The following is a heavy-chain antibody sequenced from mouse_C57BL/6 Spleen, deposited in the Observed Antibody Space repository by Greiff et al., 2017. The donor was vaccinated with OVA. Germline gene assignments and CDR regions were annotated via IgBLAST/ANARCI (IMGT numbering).Heavy chain of an antibody. Sequence: EVQLQQSGPVLVKPGASVKMSCKASGYTFTDYYMNWVKQSHGKSLEWIGVIIPYNGGTSYNQKFKGKATLTVDKSSSTAYMELNSLTSEDSAVYYCARRDDYDFDYWGQGTTLTVSS. CDR3: ARRDDYDFDY. J-gene: IGHJ2*01. D-gene: IGHD2-4*01. CDR1: GYTFTDYY. CDR2: IIPYNGGT. V-gene: IGHV1-19*01.